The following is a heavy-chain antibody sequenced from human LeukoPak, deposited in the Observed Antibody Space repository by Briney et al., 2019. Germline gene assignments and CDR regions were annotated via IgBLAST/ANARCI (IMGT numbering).Heavy chain of an antibody. Sequence: PGGSLRLSCAASGFTFSSYGMHWVRQAPGKGLEWVAFIRYDGSNKYYADSVKGRLTISRDNSKNTLYLQMTSLRGDDTAVYYRAKEKNSHSSSSGQGYWGQGTLVTVSS. CDR2: IRYDGSNK. CDR3: AKEKNSHSSSSGQGY. CDR1: GFTFSSYG. V-gene: IGHV3-30*02. J-gene: IGHJ4*02. D-gene: IGHD6-6*01.